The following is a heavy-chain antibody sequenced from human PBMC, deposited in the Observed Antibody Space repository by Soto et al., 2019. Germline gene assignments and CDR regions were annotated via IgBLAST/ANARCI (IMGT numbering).Heavy chain of an antibody. Sequence: QVQLVQSGAEVKKPGSSVKVSCKASGGTFSSYAISWVRQAPGQGLEWMGGIIPIFGTANYAQKFQGRVTITADESTSTAYRELSSLSSEDTAVYYGARDSSIWVGLSTMQFDYWGQGTLVTVSS. V-gene: IGHV1-69*01. CDR1: GGTFSSYA. D-gene: IGHD6-13*01. CDR2: IIPIFGTA. CDR3: ARDSSIWVGLSTMQFDY. J-gene: IGHJ4*02.